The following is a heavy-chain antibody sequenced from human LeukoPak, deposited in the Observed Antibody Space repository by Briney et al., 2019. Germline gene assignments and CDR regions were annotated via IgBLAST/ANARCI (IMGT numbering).Heavy chain of an antibody. V-gene: IGHV3-48*04. Sequence: GGSLRLSCAASGFTFSSYSMNWVRQAPGKGLEWVSYISSSSTIYYADSVKGRFTISRDNAKNSLYLQMNSLRAEDTAVYYCAGSGPFDYWGQGTLVTVSS. CDR3: AGSGPFDY. CDR2: ISSSSTI. J-gene: IGHJ4*02. CDR1: GFTFSSYS.